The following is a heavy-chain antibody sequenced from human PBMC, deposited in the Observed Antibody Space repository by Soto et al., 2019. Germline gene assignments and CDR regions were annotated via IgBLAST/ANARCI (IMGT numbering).Heavy chain of an antibody. CDR2: IKSNVDGGTT. Sequence: GGSLRLSCGASGFIFNKAWMAWVRQAPGKGLEWVGRIKSNVDGGTTDYAAPVQGRFSITRDDSRNTLYLQMNSLKSEDTAVYYWTTDGGIMVRHLFDYWGQGTLVTVSS. CDR3: TTDGGIMVRHLFDY. D-gene: IGHD3-10*01. CDR1: GFIFNKAW. V-gene: IGHV3-15*01. J-gene: IGHJ4*02.